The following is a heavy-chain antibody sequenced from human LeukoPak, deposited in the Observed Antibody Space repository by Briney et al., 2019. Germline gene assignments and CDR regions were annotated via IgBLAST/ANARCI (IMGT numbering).Heavy chain of an antibody. V-gene: IGHV3-11*01. Sequence: PGGSLRLSCAASGFTVSSNYMSWVRQAPGKGLEWVSYISSSGSTIYYADSVKGRFTISRDNAKNSLYLQMNSLRAEDTAVYYCASHRGSYGIHFDYWGQGTLVTVSS. J-gene: IGHJ4*02. D-gene: IGHD5-18*01. CDR2: ISSSGSTI. CDR1: GFTVSSNY. CDR3: ASHRGSYGIHFDY.